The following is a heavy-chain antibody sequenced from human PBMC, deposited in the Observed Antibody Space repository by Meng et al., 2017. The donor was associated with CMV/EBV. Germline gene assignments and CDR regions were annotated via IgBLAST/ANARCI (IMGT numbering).Heavy chain of an antibody. Sequence: QVQLGQSGAEVRNAGVSVKVSCKASGYTFTSYGISWVRQAPGQGLEWMGWISAYNGNTNYAQKLQGRVTMTTDTSTSTAYMELRSLRSDDTAVYYCARGVAAAGRALNWGQGTLVTVSS. J-gene: IGHJ4*02. CDR1: GYTFTSYG. D-gene: IGHD6-13*01. CDR2: ISAYNGNT. V-gene: IGHV1-18*01. CDR3: ARGVAAAGRALN.